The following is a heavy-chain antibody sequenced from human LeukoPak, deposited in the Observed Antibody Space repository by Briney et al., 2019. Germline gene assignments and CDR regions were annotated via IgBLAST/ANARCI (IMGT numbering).Heavy chain of an antibody. D-gene: IGHD1-14*01. CDR3: ARERVTDYFDY. CDR1: GGSISSGSYY. J-gene: IGHJ4*02. CDR2: IYTSGST. V-gene: IGHV4-61*02. Sequence: SETLSLTCTVSGGSISSGSYYCSWIRQPAGKGLEWIGRIYTSGSTNYNPSLKSRVTISVDTSKNQFSLKLSSVTAADTAVYYCARERVTDYFDYWGQGTLVTVSS.